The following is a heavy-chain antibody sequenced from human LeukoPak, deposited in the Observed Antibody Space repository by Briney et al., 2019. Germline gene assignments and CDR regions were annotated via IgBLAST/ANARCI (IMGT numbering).Heavy chain of an antibody. Sequence: ASVKVSCKTSGYTFTSFDLNWVRQATGQGLEWMGWMNPNSCNTGYAQKFQHTVTMTRNISISTAYMELSSLRSEHTAVYYCARDTHGYGDYLGDAFDIWGQGTRVTVSS. J-gene: IGHJ3*02. D-gene: IGHD4-17*01. CDR1: GYTFTSFD. CDR3: ARDTHGYGDYLGDAFDI. V-gene: IGHV1-8*01. CDR2: MNPNSCNT.